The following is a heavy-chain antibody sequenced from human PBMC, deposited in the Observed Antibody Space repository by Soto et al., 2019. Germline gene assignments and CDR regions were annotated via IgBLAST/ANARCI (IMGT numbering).Heavy chain of an antibody. J-gene: IGHJ4*02. D-gene: IGHD1-1*01. CDR3: ARSPVPTGTTLYYFDY. CDR2: IDPSAGST. V-gene: IGHV1-46*01. CDR1: GYIFTSYY. Sequence: QVQLVQSGAEVKKPGASVKVSCKASGYIFTSYYMHWVRQAPGQGLERMGTIDPSAGSTTYAQNFQGRVTMTWDTSTSTVYLELNSLSSEDTAVYYCARSPVPTGTTLYYFDYWGQGTLVTVSS.